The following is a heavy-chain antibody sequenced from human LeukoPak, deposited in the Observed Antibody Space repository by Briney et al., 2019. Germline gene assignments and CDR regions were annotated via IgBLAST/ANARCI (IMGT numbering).Heavy chain of an antibody. V-gene: IGHV3-20*04. D-gene: IGHD3-3*01. J-gene: IGHJ4*02. Sequence: RPGGSLRLSCAASGFTFDDYGMSWVRQAPGKGLEWVSGINWNGGSTGYADSVKGRFTISRDNAKSSLYLQMNSLRAEDTALYYCARARWSYYDFWSGYSNKYYFDYWGQGTLVTVSS. CDR3: ARARWSYYDFWSGYSNKYYFDY. CDR2: INWNGGST. CDR1: GFTFDDYG.